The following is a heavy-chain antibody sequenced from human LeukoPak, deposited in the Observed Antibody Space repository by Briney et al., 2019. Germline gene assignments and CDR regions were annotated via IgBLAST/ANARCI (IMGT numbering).Heavy chain of an antibody. J-gene: IGHJ4*02. CDR2: ISSSSYI. V-gene: IGHV3-21*01. CDR3: ARDDGEADY. D-gene: IGHD3-10*01. CDR1: GFTFTSYS. Sequence: GSLRLSCAASGFTFTSYSMNWVRQAPGQGLEWVSSISSSSYIYYADSVKGRFTISRDNAKSSRYLQMNSLRAEDTAVYYCARDDGEADYWGQGTLVTVSS.